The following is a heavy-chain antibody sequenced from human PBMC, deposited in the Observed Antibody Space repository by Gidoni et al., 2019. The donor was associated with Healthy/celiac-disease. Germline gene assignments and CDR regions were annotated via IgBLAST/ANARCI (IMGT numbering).Heavy chain of an antibody. V-gene: IGHV3-21*01. J-gene: IGHJ6*02. Sequence: EVQLVESGGGLVKPGGSLRLSCAASGFTFSSYSMNWVRQAPGKGLEWVSSISSSSSYIYYADSVKGRFTISRDNAKNSLYLQMNSLRAEDTAVYYCARVGVVVVPAAILPDYYYYGMDVWGQGTTVTVSS. CDR1: GFTFSSYS. CDR3: ARVGVVVVPAAILPDYYYYGMDV. D-gene: IGHD2-2*01. CDR2: ISSSSSYI.